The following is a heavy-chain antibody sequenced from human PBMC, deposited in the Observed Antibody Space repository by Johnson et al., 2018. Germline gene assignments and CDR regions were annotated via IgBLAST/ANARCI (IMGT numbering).Heavy chain of an antibody. V-gene: IGHV3-21*01. CDR2: ISSTSGNI. Sequence: VQLVESGGGLVKPGGSLRLSCAASGFTFSSYTMNWVRQAPGKGLEWVSSISSTSGNIYYADSVRGRFTISRDNAKNSLYLQMNSLRAEATAVYYCVSPYYSYSSSYYYWANAFDIWGQGTMVTVSS. CDR1: GFTFSSYT. D-gene: IGHD3-22*01. J-gene: IGHJ3*02. CDR3: VSPYYSYSSSYYYWANAFDI.